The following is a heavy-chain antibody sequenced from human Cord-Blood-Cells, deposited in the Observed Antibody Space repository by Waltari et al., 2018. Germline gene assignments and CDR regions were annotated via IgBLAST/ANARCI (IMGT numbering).Heavy chain of an antibody. J-gene: IGHJ4*02. Sequence: QVQLVQSGAEVKKPGASVQVSCKASGYTFTSYYMHWVRQAPGQGLEWMGIINPSGGSTSYAQKFQGRVTMTRDTSTSTVYMELSSLRSEDTAVYYCAIKYSSGWFDYWGQGTLVTVSS. V-gene: IGHV1-46*03. CDR1: GYTFTSYY. CDR3: AIKYSSGWFDY. D-gene: IGHD6-19*01. CDR2: INPSGGST.